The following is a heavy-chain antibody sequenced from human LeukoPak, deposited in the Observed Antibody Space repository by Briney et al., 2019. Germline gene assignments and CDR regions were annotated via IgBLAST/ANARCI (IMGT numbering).Heavy chain of an antibody. Sequence: PGGSLRLSCAASGFTFSSYAMHWVRQAPGKGLEWVAVISYDGSNKYYADSVKGRFTNSRDNSKNTLYLQMNSLRAEDTAVYYCARDLRFLFYFDYWAREPWSPSPQ. V-gene: IGHV3-30-3*01. CDR1: GFTFSSYA. J-gene: IGHJ4*02. CDR2: ISYDGSNK. CDR3: ARDLRFLFYFDY. D-gene: IGHD2/OR15-2a*01.